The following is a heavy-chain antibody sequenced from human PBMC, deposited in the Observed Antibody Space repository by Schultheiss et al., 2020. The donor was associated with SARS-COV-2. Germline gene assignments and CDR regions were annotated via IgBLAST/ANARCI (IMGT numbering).Heavy chain of an antibody. D-gene: IGHD2-2*01. CDR1: GGSISSYY. CDR2: IYHSGST. J-gene: IGHJ4*02. CDR3: ARRGDRCSSTSCFMGYFDY. V-gene: IGHV4-59*05. Sequence: SETLSLTCTVSGGSISSYYWSWIRQPPGKGLEWIGSIYHSGSTYYNPSLKSRVTISVDTSKNQFSLKLSSVTAADTAVYYCARRGDRCSSTSCFMGYFDYWGQGTLVTVSS.